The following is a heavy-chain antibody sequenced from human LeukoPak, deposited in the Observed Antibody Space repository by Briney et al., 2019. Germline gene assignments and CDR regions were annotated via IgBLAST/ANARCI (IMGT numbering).Heavy chain of an antibody. V-gene: IGHV3-23*01. J-gene: IGHJ4*02. CDR3: AKVQKSGDYWDYFDY. CDR2: ISPSGGTT. Sequence: GGSLRLSCAASGFTFSSYAMSWVRQAPGKGLEWVSTISPSGGTTYYADSVKGRFTISRDNSKNTLYLQMNSLRAEDTALYYCAKVQKSGDYWDYFDYWGQGTLVTVSS. CDR1: GFTFSSYA. D-gene: IGHD1-26*01.